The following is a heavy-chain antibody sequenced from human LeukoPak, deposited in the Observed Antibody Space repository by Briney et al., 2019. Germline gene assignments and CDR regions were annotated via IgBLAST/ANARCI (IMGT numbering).Heavy chain of an antibody. J-gene: IGHJ3*02. Sequence: SETLSLTCTVSGGSISSSSYYWGWIRQPPGKGLEWIGSIYYSGSTYYNPSLKSRVTISVDTSKNQFSLKLSSVTAADTAVYYCARGATTTVTTSGFAFDIWGQGTMVTVSS. CDR2: IYYSGST. D-gene: IGHD4-17*01. CDR1: GGSISSSSYY. V-gene: IGHV4-39*07. CDR3: ARGATTTVTTSGFAFDI.